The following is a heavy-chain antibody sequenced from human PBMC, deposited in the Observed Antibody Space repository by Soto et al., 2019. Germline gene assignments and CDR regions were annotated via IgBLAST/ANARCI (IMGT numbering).Heavy chain of an antibody. CDR1: GGTFSSYT. J-gene: IGHJ1*01. CDR3: AITYYYDSSGYYSQH. Sequence: QVQLVQSGAEVKKPGSSVKVSCKASGGTFSSYTISWVRQAPGQGLEWMGRIIPILGIANYAQKFQGRVTSTADKSTSTAYMELSSLRSEDTAVYYCAITYYYDSSGYYSQHWGQGTLVTVSS. CDR2: IIPILGIA. V-gene: IGHV1-69*02. D-gene: IGHD3-22*01.